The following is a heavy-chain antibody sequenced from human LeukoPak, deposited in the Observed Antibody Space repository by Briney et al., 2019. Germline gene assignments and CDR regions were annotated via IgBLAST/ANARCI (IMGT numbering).Heavy chain of an antibody. J-gene: IGHJ3*02. D-gene: IGHD2-15*01. CDR3: AKTEDIVLVVAARDAFDI. V-gene: IGHV4-30-4*01. CDR2: IYYSGST. CDR1: GGSISSGDYY. Sequence: PSQTLSLTCTVSGGSISSGDYYWSWIRQPPGKGLEWIGYIYYSGSTYYNPSLKSRVTISVDTSKNQFSLKLYSMTAADTAVYYCAKTEDIVLVVAARDAFDIWGQGTMVTVSS.